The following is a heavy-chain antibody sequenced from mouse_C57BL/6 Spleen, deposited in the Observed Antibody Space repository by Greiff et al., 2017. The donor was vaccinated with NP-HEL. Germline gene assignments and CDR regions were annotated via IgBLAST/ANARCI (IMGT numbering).Heavy chain of an antibody. Sequence: QVQLQQSGAELVKPGASVKLSCKASGYTFTSYWMHWVKQRPGQGLEWIGMIHPNSGSTNYNEKFKSKATLTVDKSSSTAYMQHSSLTSEDSAVYYCARYTHGGTVVDYWGQGTTLTVSS. D-gene: IGHD1-1*01. J-gene: IGHJ2*01. CDR3: ARYTHGGTVVDY. V-gene: IGHV1-64*01. CDR2: IHPNSGST. CDR1: GYTFTSYW.